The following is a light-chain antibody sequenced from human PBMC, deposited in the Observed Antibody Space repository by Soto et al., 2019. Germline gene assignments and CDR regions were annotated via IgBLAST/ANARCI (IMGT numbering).Light chain of an antibody. V-gene: IGKV3-15*01. Sequence: EIVMTQSPATLSMSPVERATLSCMASQSISSNLAWYQQKPGQAPRLLIYGASTRATGIPARFSGSGSGTEFTLTISSLQSEDFAVYYCQQYNNWPPWTFGQGTKVDNK. J-gene: IGKJ1*01. CDR3: QQYNNWPPWT. CDR1: QSISSN. CDR2: GAS.